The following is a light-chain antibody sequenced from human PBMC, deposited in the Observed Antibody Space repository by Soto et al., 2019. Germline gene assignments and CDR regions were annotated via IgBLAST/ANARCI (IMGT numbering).Light chain of an antibody. V-gene: IGKV4-1*01. CDR2: WAS. CDR3: QQYYSTPIT. CDR1: KSVLYSSNNKNY. Sequence: DIVMTQSPDSLAVSLGERATINCKSSKSVLYSSNNKNYLAWYQQKPGQXPXXLIYWASTRESGVPDRFSGSGSGTDFTLTISSLQAEYVAVDYCQQYYSTPITFGQGT. J-gene: IGKJ5*01.